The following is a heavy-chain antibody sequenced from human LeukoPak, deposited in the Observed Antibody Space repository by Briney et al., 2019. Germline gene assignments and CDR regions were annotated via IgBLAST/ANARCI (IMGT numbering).Heavy chain of an antibody. CDR1: GFVLGSYA. J-gene: IGHJ4*02. CDR3: AKGDTSPVHLLTGH. CDR2: ISGSGDDT. V-gene: IGHV3-23*01. D-gene: IGHD3-9*01. Sequence: GGSLRLSCAASGFVLGSYAMTWFRQAPGKGLEWATGISGSGDDTYYADSVKGRFTISRDNSKNTLYLQMNSLGAEDTAVYYCAKGDTSPVHLLTGHWGQGTLVTVSS.